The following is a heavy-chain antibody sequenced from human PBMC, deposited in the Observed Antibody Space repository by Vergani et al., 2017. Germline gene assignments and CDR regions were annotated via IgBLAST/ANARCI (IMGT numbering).Heavy chain of an antibody. CDR1: GFTFDDYA. Sequence: EVQLVESGGGLVQPGRSLRLSCAASGFTFDDYAMHWVRQAPGKGLEWVSGISWNSGSTGYADSVKGRFTISRDNAKNSLYLQMNSLRAEDTAVYYCARDRRIAAERYYYGMDVWGQGTTVTVSS. CDR3: ARDRRIAAERYYYGMDV. V-gene: IGHV3-9*01. D-gene: IGHD6-6*01. CDR2: ISWNSGST. J-gene: IGHJ6*02.